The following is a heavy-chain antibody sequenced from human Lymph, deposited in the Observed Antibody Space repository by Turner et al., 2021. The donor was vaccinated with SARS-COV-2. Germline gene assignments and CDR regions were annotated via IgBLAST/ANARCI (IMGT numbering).Heavy chain of an antibody. Sequence: QVQLVESGGGGVQPGRSLLLSCAASGFTFSSYGMHWVRQAQGKGLEWVGFIWYDGSNTYYAGSVKGRFTISRDNSKNTLYLQMNSLRAEDTAVDYCARGSAGGDVWGQGTTVTVSS. V-gene: IGHV3-33*01. D-gene: IGHD6-13*01. CDR1: GFTFSSYG. J-gene: IGHJ6*02. CDR3: ARGSAGGDV. CDR2: IWYDGSNT.